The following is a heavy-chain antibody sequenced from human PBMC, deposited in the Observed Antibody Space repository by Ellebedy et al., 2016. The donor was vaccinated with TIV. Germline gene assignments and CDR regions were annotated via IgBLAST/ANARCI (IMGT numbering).Heavy chain of an antibody. D-gene: IGHD3-9*01. J-gene: IGHJ4*02. V-gene: IGHV3-7*03. CDR2: IKEDGSQT. CDR3: ATDRGYFTFDY. CDR1: GFTFSTCW. Sequence: GESLKISCATSGFTFSTCWMAWVRQAPGKGLEWVANIKEDGSQTYYVGSGKGRFTISRDNAKNSLYLQMNSLRADDTAVYYCATDRGYFTFDYWGQGSLITVSS.